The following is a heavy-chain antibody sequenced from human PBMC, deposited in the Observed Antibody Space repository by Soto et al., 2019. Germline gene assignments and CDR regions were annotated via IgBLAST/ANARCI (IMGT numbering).Heavy chain of an antibody. CDR3: ARDRGWSLFDY. J-gene: IGHJ4*02. V-gene: IGHV3-74*01. CDR1: GFTFSSYW. Sequence: EVQLVESGGGLVQPGGSLRLSCAASGFTFSSYWMYWVRQVPGKGLVWVSRTTSDGSDTSYADSVKGRFTISRDNAKNTLYLQMNSLRAEDTAVYYCARDRGWSLFDYWGQGTLVTVSS. D-gene: IGHD6-19*01. CDR2: TTSDGSDT.